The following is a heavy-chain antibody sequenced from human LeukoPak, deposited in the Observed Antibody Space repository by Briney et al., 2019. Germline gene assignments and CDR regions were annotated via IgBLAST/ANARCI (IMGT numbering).Heavy chain of an antibody. CDR2: INHSGST. Sequence: SETLSLTCAVYGGSFSGYYWSWIRQPPGKGLEWIGEINHSGSTNYNPSLKSRVTISVDTSKNQFSLKLSSVTAADTAVYYCARHPVSTAVRPRPPEYWGQGTLVTVSS. CDR3: ARHPVSTAVRPRPPEY. D-gene: IGHD6-6*01. V-gene: IGHV4-34*01. J-gene: IGHJ4*02. CDR1: GGSFSGYY.